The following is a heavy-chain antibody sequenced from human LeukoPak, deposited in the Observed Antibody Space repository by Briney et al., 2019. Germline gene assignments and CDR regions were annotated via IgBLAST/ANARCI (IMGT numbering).Heavy chain of an antibody. V-gene: IGHV4-4*07. D-gene: IGHD3-22*01. CDR3: AREYYYDSSGRDSFDI. CDR2: IYTSGST. J-gene: IGHJ3*02. CDR1: GGSISSYY. Sequence: TSETLTLTCTVSGGSISSYYWGWIRQPAGKGLEWIGRIYTSGSTNYNPSLKSRVTMSVDTSKNQFSLKLSSVTAADTAVYYCAREYYYDSSGRDSFDIWGQGTMVTVSS.